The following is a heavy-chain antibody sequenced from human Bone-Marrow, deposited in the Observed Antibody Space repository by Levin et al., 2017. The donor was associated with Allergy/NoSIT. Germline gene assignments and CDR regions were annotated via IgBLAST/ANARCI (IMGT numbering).Heavy chain of an antibody. V-gene: IGHV4-59*08. J-gene: IGHJ6*02. CDR2: IYYSGST. Sequence: SQTLSLTCTVSGGSISSYYWSWIRQPPGKGLEWIGYIYYSGSTNYNPSLKSRVTISVDTSKNQFSLKLSSVTAADTAVYYCARLKVGTLEYYYDSSAIRGGLDYYDGMDVWGQGTTVTVSS. CDR3: ARLKVGTLEYYYDSSAIRGGLDYYDGMDV. CDR1: GGSISSYY. D-gene: IGHD3-22*01.